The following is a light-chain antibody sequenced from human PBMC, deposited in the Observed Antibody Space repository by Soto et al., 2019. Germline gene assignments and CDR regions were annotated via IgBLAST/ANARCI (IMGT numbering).Light chain of an antibody. V-gene: IGLV2-14*01. Sequence: QSVLTQPAPVSGSPGQSITISCTGTSSDFGGYNYVSWYQQHPGKAPKLMIYDVSNRPSGVSNRFSGSKSGNTASLTISGLQAEDEADYYCSSYTSSSTPYAFGTGTKVTVL. CDR2: DVS. CDR3: SSYTSSSTPYA. J-gene: IGLJ1*01. CDR1: SSDFGGYNY.